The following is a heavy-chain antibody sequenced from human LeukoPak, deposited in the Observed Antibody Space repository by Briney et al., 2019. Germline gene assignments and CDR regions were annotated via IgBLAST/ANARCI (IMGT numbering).Heavy chain of an antibody. J-gene: IGHJ4*02. Sequence: GGSLRLSCAASGFTFSSYWMSWVRQAPGKGLEWVAVIWYDGSNKYYADSVKGRFTISRDNSKNTLYLQMNSLRAEDTAVYYCARESSGDYWGQGTLVTVSS. CDR3: ARESSGDY. CDR2: IWYDGSNK. V-gene: IGHV3-33*08. CDR1: GFTFSSYW. D-gene: IGHD3-10*01.